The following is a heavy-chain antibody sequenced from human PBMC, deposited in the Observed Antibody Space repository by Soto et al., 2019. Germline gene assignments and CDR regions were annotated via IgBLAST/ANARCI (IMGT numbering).Heavy chain of an antibody. CDR2: INDSGST. Sequence: LSITCAVYGGAFRGYYWIWIRQPPGKGLEWLGEINDSGSTNYNPSLKSRVTISLDTSKKEISLRLSSVTAADTAVSYCAGERGRYCSGESCYPFGPWGQGALVTVSS. CDR3: AGERGRYCSGESCYPFGP. D-gene: IGHD2-15*01. CDR1: GGAFRGYY. V-gene: IGHV4-34*01. J-gene: IGHJ5*02.